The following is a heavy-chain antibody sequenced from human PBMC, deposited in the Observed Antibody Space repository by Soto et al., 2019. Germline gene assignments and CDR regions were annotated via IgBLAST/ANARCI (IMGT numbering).Heavy chain of an antibody. V-gene: IGHV4-31*03. J-gene: IGHJ6*03. CDR3: ARELEDIVVVAPRAWEGNYYYYMDV. CDR2: IYYSGST. Sequence: SETLSLTCTVSGGSISSGGYYWSWIRQHPGKGLEWIGYIYYSGSTYYNPSLKSRVTISVDTSKNQFSLKLSSVTAADTAVYYCARELEDIVVVAPRAWEGNYYYYMDVWGKGTTVTVSS. CDR1: GGSISSGGYY. D-gene: IGHD2-15*01.